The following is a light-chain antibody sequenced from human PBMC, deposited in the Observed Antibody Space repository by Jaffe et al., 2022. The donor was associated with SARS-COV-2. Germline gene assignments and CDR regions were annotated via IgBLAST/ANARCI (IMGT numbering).Light chain of an antibody. Sequence: EIVLTQSPVTLSLSPGERATLSCRASQSVSIYLSWFQQKPGQAPRLLIYDASNRATGIPARFSGSGSGTDFTLTITNLEPEDIAVYYCQQRSNWPTTFGQGTKVEIK. V-gene: IGKV3-11*01. CDR1: QSVSIY. J-gene: IGKJ1*01. CDR3: QQRSNWPTT. CDR2: DAS.